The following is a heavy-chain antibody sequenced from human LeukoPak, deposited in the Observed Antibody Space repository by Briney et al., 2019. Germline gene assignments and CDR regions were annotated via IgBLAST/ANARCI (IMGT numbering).Heavy chain of an antibody. Sequence: SGGSLRLSCAASGFTFSSYWMHWVRQAPGKGLVWVSRINTDGSSTSYADSVKGRFTISRDNAKNTLYLQMNSLRAEDTAVYYCARKWRVAAAGNAFDIWGQGTMVTVSS. D-gene: IGHD6-13*01. CDR1: GFTFSSYW. CDR2: INTDGSST. CDR3: ARKWRVAAAGNAFDI. J-gene: IGHJ3*02. V-gene: IGHV3-74*01.